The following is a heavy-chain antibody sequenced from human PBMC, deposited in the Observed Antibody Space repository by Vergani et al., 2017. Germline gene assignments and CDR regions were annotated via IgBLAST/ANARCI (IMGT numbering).Heavy chain of an antibody. CDR3: ARVDGEDGMDV. J-gene: IGHJ6*02. CDR2: IYYSGST. V-gene: IGHV4-59*01. Sequence: QVQLQESGPGLVKPSETLSLTCTVSGRSISSYYWSWIRQPPGKGLEWIGYIYYSGSTNYNPSLKSRVTISVDTSKNQFSLKLSSVTAADTAVYYCARVDGEDGMDVWGQGTTVTVSS. D-gene: IGHD2-2*03. CDR1: GRSISSYY.